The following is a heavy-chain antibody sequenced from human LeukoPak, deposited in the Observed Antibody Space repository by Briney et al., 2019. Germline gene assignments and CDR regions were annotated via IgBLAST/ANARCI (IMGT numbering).Heavy chain of an antibody. J-gene: IGHJ3*02. D-gene: IGHD3-16*01. CDR3: AKLGGAFDI. CDR2: ITWNSGIK. CDR1: GFTFDDYA. V-gene: IGHV3-9*01. Sequence: GGSLRLSCAASGFTFDDYAMHWVRQAPGKGLEWVSYITWNSGIKGYADSVKGRFTISRDNAKYSLILQMNSLRVEDTALYYCAKLGGAFDIWGQGTMVIVSS.